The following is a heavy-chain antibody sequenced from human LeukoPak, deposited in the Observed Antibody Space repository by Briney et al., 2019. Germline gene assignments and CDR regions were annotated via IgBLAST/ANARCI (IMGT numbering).Heavy chain of an antibody. CDR2: INHSGST. D-gene: IGHD3-22*01. CDR1: GGSFSGYY. J-gene: IGHJ3*02. CDR3: AKTYYYDSSGYYTRRSLGDAFDI. Sequence: PSETLSLTCAVYGGSFSGYYWSWIRQPPGKGLEWIGEINHSGSTNYNPSLKSRVTISVDTSKNQFSLKLSSVTAADTAVYYCAKTYYYDSSGYYTRRSLGDAFDIWGQGTMVTVSS. V-gene: IGHV4-34*01.